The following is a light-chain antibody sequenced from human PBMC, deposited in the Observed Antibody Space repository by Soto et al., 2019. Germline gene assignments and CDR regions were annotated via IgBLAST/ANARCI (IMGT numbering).Light chain of an antibody. J-gene: IGKJ4*01. CDR3: QQYGSSPLT. CDR1: QSVTGSY. CDR2: DAS. Sequence: EIVLTQSPGTLSLSPGERATLSCRASQSVTGSYLAWYQQKPGQAPRLLIYDASSRATGIPDRFSGSGSGTDFTLTISSLEPEDFAVYFCQQYGSSPLTFGGGTKVEI. V-gene: IGKV3-20*01.